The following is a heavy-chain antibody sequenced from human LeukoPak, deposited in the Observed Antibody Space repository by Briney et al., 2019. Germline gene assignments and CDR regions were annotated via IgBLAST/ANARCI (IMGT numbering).Heavy chain of an antibody. V-gene: IGHV1-69*06. CDR2: IIPIFGTA. CDR3: ARGAEDSSGYHISGAFDI. D-gene: IGHD3-22*01. CDR1: GYRFTTYW. J-gene: IGHJ3*02. Sequence: KISCKGSGYRFTTYWIGWVRQAPGQGLEWMGGIIPIFGTANYAQKFQRRVTITADKSTSTAYMELSSLRSEDTAVYYCARGAEDSSGYHISGAFDIWGQGTMVTVSS.